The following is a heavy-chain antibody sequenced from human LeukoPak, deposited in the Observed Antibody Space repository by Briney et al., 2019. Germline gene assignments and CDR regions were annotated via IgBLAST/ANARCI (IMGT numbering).Heavy chain of an antibody. Sequence: GGSLRLSCAASGFTFSSYWMSWVRQAPGKGLEWVANIKQDGSEKYYVDSVKGRFTISRDNSKNTLYLQMNSLRAEDTAVYYCAKAGTYCSGGSCYWIDYWGQGTLVTVSS. CDR1: GFTFSSYW. V-gene: IGHV3-7*03. CDR2: IKQDGSEK. D-gene: IGHD2-15*01. J-gene: IGHJ4*02. CDR3: AKAGTYCSGGSCYWIDY.